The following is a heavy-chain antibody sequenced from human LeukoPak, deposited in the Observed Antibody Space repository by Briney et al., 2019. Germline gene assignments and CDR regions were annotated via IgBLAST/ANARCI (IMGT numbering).Heavy chain of an antibody. J-gene: IGHJ6*02. CDR2: INTNTGNP. CDR1: GYTFTSYA. V-gene: IGHV7-4-1*02. Sequence: ASVKVSCKASGYTFTSYAMNWVRQAPGQGLEWMGWINTNTGNPTYAQGFTGRFVFSLDTSVSTAYLQISSLKAEDTAVYYCARPLVAARYYYYGMDVWGQGTTVTVSS. CDR3: ARPLVAARYYYYGMDV. D-gene: IGHD6-6*01.